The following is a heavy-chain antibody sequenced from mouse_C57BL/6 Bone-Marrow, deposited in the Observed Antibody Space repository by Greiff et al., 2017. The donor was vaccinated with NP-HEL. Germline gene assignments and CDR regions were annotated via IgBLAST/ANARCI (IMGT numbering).Heavy chain of an antibody. J-gene: IGHJ3*01. Sequence: EVQGVESGGGLVQPGGSLKLSCAASGFTFSDYYMYWVRQTPEKRLEWVAYISNGGGSTYYPDTVKGRFTISRDNAKNTLYLQMSRLKSEDTAMYYCARQNYGSSPWFAYWGQGTLVTVSA. CDR2: ISNGGGST. V-gene: IGHV5-12*01. D-gene: IGHD1-1*01. CDR3: ARQNYGSSPWFAY. CDR1: GFTFSDYY.